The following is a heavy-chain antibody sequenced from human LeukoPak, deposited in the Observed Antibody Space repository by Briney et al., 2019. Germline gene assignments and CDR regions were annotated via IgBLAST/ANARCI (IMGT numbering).Heavy chain of an antibody. D-gene: IGHD2-15*01. CDR1: GFTFSDYY. Sequence: GGSLRLSCAASGFTFSDYYMSWIRQAPGKGLEWVSYISSSGSTIYYADSVKGRFTISRDNPKNTLYLQMNSLRAEDTAVYYCAKGVIYCSGGNCYFGTFDIWGQGTMVTVSS. J-gene: IGHJ3*02. V-gene: IGHV3-11*01. CDR2: ISSSGSTI. CDR3: AKGVIYCSGGNCYFGTFDI.